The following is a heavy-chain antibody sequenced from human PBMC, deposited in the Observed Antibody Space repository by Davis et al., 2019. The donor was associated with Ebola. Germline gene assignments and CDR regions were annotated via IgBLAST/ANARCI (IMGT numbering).Heavy chain of an antibody. Sequence: ASVKVSCKASGYTFTSYGISWVRQAPGQGLEWMGWISAYNGNTNYAQKLQGRVTMTRDTSTSTVYMELSSLRSEDTAVYYCARLRDYSGYDLDYWGQGTLVTVSS. CDR3: ARLRDYSGYDLDY. CDR1: GYTFTSYG. D-gene: IGHD5-12*01. CDR2: ISAYNGNT. J-gene: IGHJ4*02. V-gene: IGHV1-18*01.